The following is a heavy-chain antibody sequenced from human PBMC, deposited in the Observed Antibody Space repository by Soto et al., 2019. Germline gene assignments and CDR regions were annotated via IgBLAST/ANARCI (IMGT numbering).Heavy chain of an antibody. CDR3: ARSTRFFDWLIYGLYFDH. D-gene: IGHD3-9*01. V-gene: IGHV5-51*01. J-gene: IGHJ4*02. Sequence: EVQLVQSGAEVKKPGESLRISCKTSGYSFSTYWIGWVRQVPGKGLEWMGIIYPGDSDTRYSPSFQGQVTISTDNSASTAYLQWNSVTASDTAMYYCARSTRFFDWLIYGLYFDHWGQGTLVSVSS. CDR1: GYSFSTYW. CDR2: IYPGDSDT.